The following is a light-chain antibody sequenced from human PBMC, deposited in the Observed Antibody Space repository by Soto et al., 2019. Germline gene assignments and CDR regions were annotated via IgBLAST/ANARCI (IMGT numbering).Light chain of an antibody. J-gene: IGKJ4*01. CDR1: QSVSSN. CDR2: GAS. CDR3: QQYNNWPT. Sequence: EIVMTQSPATLSVSPGERATLSCRASQSVSSNLAWYQQQPGQAPRLLIYGASTRATGIPARFSGSGSGTEFTLTISSLQSEDFAVYYWQQYNNWPTFVGGTKVEIK. V-gene: IGKV3-15*01.